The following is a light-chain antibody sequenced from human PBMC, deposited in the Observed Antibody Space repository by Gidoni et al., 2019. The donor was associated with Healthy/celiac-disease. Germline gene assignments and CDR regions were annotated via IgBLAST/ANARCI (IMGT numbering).Light chain of an antibody. CDR1: ALPKQY. V-gene: IGLV3-25*03. CDR3: QSADSSGTPVV. CDR2: KDS. Sequence: SYELTPPPSVSVSPVQTARITCSGDALPKQYAYWYQQKPGQAPVLVIYKDSERPSGIPERFSGSSSGTTVTLTISGVQAEDEADYYCQSADSSGTPVVFGGGTKLTVL. J-gene: IGLJ2*01.